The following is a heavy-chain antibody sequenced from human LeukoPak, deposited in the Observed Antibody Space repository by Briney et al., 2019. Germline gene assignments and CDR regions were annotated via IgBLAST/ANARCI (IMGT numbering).Heavy chain of an antibody. Sequence: PGGSPRLSCAASGFTFSSYGMHWVRQAPGKGLEWVAVISYDGSDKYYVDSVKGRFTISRDNSKNTLYLQMNSLRAEDTALYYCAKQFNYYASGSYYSGTYYFDYWGQGTLVTVSS. V-gene: IGHV3-30*18. CDR3: AKQFNYYASGSYYSGTYYFDY. CDR1: GFTFSSYG. J-gene: IGHJ4*02. CDR2: ISYDGSDK. D-gene: IGHD3-10*01.